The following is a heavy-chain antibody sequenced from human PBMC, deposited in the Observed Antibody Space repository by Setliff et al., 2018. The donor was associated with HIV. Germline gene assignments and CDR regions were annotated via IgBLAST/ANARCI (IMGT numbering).Heavy chain of an antibody. D-gene: IGHD3-22*01. Sequence: GSGPTLVNPTQTLTLTCTFSGFSLNTSGVGVGWIRQPPGKALEWLALIYWNDDKRYSPSLKSRLTITKDTSKNQVVLAMTNMDPVDTATYYCARNMRTSYYDSSGYYFFDNWGQGTLVTV. V-gene: IGHV2-5*01. CDR1: GFSLNTSGVG. J-gene: IGHJ4*02. CDR3: ARNMRTSYYDSSGYYFFDN. CDR2: IYWNDDK.